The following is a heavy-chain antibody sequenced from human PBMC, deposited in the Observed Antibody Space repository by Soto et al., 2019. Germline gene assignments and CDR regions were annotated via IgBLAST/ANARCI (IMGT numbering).Heavy chain of an antibody. V-gene: IGHV4-34*01. D-gene: IGHD3-9*01. Sequence: PSETLSLTCAVYGGSFSGYYWSWIRQPPGKGLEWIGEINHSGSTNYNPSLKGRVTMSVDTSKNQFSPKLTSVNTADTAIYYCTRGGDPYKTGHWGQGTLVTSPQ. CDR3: TRGGDPYKTGH. J-gene: IGHJ4*02. CDR1: GGSFSGYY. CDR2: INHSGST.